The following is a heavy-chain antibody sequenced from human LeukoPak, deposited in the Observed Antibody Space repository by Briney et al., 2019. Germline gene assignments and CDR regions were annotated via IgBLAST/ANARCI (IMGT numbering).Heavy chain of an antibody. CDR1: GGSISSSSYY. Sequence: SETLSLTCTVSGGSISSSSYYWGWIRQPPGKGLEWIGSIYYSGSTYYNPSLKSRVTISVDTSKNQFSLKLSSVTAADTAVYYCARQPVVIAVAGLYYYYYMDVWGKGTTVTVSS. CDR2: IYYSGST. J-gene: IGHJ6*03. CDR3: ARQPVVIAVAGLYYYYYMDV. D-gene: IGHD6-19*01. V-gene: IGHV4-39*01.